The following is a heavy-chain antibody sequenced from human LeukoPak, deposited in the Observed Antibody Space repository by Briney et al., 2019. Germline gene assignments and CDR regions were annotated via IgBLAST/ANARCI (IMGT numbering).Heavy chain of an antibody. CDR3: ARVSSGATTVDY. J-gene: IGHJ4*02. CDR2: IYYSGST. Sequence: PSETLSLTCTVSGGSISSGDYYWSWIRQPPGKGLECIGYIYYSGSTYYNPSLKTRVTISVDKSKNQFSLKLSSVTAADTAVYYCARVSSGATTVDYWGQGTLVTVSS. D-gene: IGHD1-26*01. V-gene: IGHV4-30-4*01. CDR1: GGSISSGDYY.